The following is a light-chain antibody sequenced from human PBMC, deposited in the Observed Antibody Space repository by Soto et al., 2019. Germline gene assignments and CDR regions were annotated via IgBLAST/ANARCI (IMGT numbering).Light chain of an antibody. J-gene: IGKJ2*01. CDR3: QQYHNWPPYT. V-gene: IGKV3-15*01. CDR1: QSVSTN. Sequence: EIVMTQSPATLSVSPGERATLSCRASQSVSTNLAWYQQKPGQAHRLLMYGASTRATGIPARFSGSGSGTEFTLTISSLQSEDFAVYYCQQYHNWPPYTCGQGTKLEIK. CDR2: GAS.